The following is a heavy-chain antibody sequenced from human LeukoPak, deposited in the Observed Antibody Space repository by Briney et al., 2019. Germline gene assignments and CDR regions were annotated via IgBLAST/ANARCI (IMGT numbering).Heavy chain of an antibody. J-gene: IGHJ4*02. D-gene: IGHD3-22*01. Sequence: GGSLRLSCAASGFTFSNAWMSWVRQAPGKGLEWVAVISYDGSNKYYADSVKGRFTISRDNSKNTLYLQMNSLRAEDTAVYYCAREDLGSSGHDYWGQGTLVTVSS. CDR2: ISYDGSNK. CDR1: GFTFSNAW. CDR3: AREDLGSSGHDY. V-gene: IGHV3-30*03.